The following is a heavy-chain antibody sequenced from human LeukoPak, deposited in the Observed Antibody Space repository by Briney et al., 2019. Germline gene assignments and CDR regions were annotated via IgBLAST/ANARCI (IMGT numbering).Heavy chain of an antibody. D-gene: IGHD6-13*01. V-gene: IGHV3-30*18. CDR1: GFTLSSSG. CDR3: AEDSASGYSSSWYPQY. J-gene: IGHJ4*02. Sequence: GGSLRLSCAASGFTLSSSGMHWVRQAPGKGLEWVAIIAYDGGNIYYADSVKGRFTISRDNSKNTLYLQMNSLRAEDTAVYFCAEDSASGYSSSWYPQYWGQGTLVTVSS. CDR2: IAYDGGNI.